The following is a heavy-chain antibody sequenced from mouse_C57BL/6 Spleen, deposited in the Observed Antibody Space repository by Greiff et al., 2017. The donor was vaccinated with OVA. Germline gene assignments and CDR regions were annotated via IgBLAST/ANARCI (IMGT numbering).Heavy chain of an antibody. CDR3: TRDLYDYDGAWFAY. Sequence: EVQVVESGEGLVKPGGSLKLSCAASGFTFSSYAMSWVRQTPEKRLEWVAYISSGGDYIYYADTVKGRFTISRDNARNTLYLQMSSLKSEDTAMYYCTRDLYDYDGAWFAYWGQGTLVTVSA. V-gene: IGHV5-9-1*02. CDR1: GFTFSSYA. D-gene: IGHD2-4*01. CDR2: ISSGGDYI. J-gene: IGHJ3*01.